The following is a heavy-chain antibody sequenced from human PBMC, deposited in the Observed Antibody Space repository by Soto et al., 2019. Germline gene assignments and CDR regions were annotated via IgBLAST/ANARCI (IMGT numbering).Heavy chain of an antibody. J-gene: IGHJ5*02. CDR1: GFTVGTTG. Sequence: QVQLVESGGGVVQPGGSLNLACVASGFTVGTTGMHWVRQAPGKGLEWVAMISHSGTSKQYGDSVQGRFTVSRDNAKNTVYLQMSSLRPEDTGKYPCAKDWGSGGWFNWFHPWGQGVQVTVSS. CDR2: ISHSGTSK. D-gene: IGHD6-19*01. CDR3: AKDWGSGGWFNWFHP. V-gene: IGHV3-30*18.